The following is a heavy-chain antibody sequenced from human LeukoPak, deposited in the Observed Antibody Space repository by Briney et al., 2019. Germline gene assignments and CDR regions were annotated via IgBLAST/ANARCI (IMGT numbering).Heavy chain of an antibody. J-gene: IGHJ4*02. Sequence: SETLSLTCAVYGGSFSGYYWSWIRQPPGKGLEWIGEINHSGSTNYNPSLKSRVTISVDTSKNQFSLKLSSLTAADTAVYYCARLRRSRLAEFDYWGQGTLVTVSS. CDR3: ARLRRSRLAEFDY. CDR2: INHSGST. D-gene: IGHD3-3*02. V-gene: IGHV4-34*01. CDR1: GGSFSGYY.